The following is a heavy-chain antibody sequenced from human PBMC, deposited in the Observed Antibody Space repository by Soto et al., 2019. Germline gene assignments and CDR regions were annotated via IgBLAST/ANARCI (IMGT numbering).Heavy chain of an antibody. D-gene: IGHD6-13*01. CDR3: ARENSAAAGYYYYGMDV. CDR2: IIPIFGTA. V-gene: IGHV1-69*13. J-gene: IGHJ6*02. Sequence: ASVKVSCKASGGTFSSYAISWVRQAPGQGLEWMGGIIPIFGTANYAQKFQGRVTITADESTSTAYMELSSLRSEDTAVYYCARENSAAAGYYYYGMDVWGQGTTVTVSS. CDR1: GGTFSSYA.